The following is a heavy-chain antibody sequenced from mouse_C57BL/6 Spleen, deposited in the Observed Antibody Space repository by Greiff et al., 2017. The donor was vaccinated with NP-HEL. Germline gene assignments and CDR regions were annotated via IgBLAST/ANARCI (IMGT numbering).Heavy chain of an antibody. D-gene: IGHD2-4*01. CDR3: ARGDYDVGLYYYAMDY. CDR2: INPNNGGT. CDR1: GYTFTDYY. V-gene: IGHV1-26*01. Sequence: EVKLQQSGPELVKPGASVKISCKASGYTFTDYYMNWVKQSHGKSLEWIGDINPNNGGTSYNQKFKGKATLTVDKSSSTAYMELRSLTSEDSAVYYCARGDYDVGLYYYAMDYWGQGTSVTVSS. J-gene: IGHJ4*01.